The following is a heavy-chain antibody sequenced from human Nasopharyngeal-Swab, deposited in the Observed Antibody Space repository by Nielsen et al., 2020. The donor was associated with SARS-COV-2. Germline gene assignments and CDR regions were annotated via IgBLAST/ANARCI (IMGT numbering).Heavy chain of an antibody. V-gene: IGHV3-21*01. CDR2: ISSSSSYI. Sequence: GGSRRLSCAASGFTSRRYWMSWARQAPGKGLEWVSSISSSSSYIYYADSMKGRFTISRDNAKNSLYPQINSLRAEDTAVYHCARDRGITRPFDYWGQGTLVTVSS. CDR3: ARDRGITRPFDY. CDR1: GFTSRRYW. J-gene: IGHJ4*02. D-gene: IGHD1-14*01.